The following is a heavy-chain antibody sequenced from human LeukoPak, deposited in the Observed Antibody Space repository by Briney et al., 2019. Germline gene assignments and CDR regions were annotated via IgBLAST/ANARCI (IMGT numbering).Heavy chain of an antibody. Sequence: GASVKVSCKASGYTFTSYGINWVRQAPGQGLEWVGWISAYNGDTNYAQKLQGRVMMTTDTSTNTAYMELRNLRSDDTAVYYCARGPYYYDRRGYYLYYFDYWGQGTLVTVSS. CDR3: ARGPYYYDRRGYYLYYFDY. CDR1: GYTFTSYG. V-gene: IGHV1-18*01. J-gene: IGHJ4*02. CDR2: ISAYNGDT. D-gene: IGHD3-22*01.